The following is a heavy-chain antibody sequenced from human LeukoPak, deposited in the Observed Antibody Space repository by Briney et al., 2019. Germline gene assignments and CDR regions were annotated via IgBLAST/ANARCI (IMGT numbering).Heavy chain of an antibody. D-gene: IGHD2-15*01. Sequence: GGSLRLSCAASGFTFSRDSMNWVRQAPGKGLEWISYISHDGAIIYYADSVRGRFTISRDNARNSLYLQMHSLRAEDTAVYYCVKDNPRCCGVVPANIDDYWGQGTLVTVSS. CDR1: GFTFSRDS. V-gene: IGHV3-48*01. CDR3: VKDNPRCCGVVPANIDDY. CDR2: ISHDGAII. J-gene: IGHJ4*02.